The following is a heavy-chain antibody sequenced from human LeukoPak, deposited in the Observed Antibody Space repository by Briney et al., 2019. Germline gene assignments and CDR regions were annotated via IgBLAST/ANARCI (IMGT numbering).Heavy chain of an antibody. V-gene: IGHV4-59*12. Sequence: PSETLSLTCTVSGGSISGYYWSWIRQPPGKGLEWIGYIYYTGSTNYNPSLKSRVTISVDTSKNQFSLKLSSVTAADTAVYYCARVHYTGSGLSCYFDDWGEGAPV. J-gene: IGHJ4*02. D-gene: IGHD3-10*01. CDR2: IYYTGST. CDR3: ARVHYTGSGLSCYFDD. CDR1: GGSISGYY.